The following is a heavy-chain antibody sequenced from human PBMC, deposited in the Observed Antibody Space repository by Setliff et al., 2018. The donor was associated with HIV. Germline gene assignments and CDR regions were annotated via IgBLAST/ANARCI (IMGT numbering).Heavy chain of an antibody. CDR1: GFTFGDYP. CDR3: SRGARPTDEYVWFDP. Sequence: GGSLRLSCTTSGFTFGDYPMGWFRQAPGKGLEWVSFIRTKAYGGTTEYAASVEGRFTISRDDSTSIAYLQMNSLRTEDTAVYFCSRGARPTDEYVWFDPWGQGTLVTVSS. D-gene: IGHD4-17*01. J-gene: IGHJ5*02. CDR2: IRTKAYGGTT. V-gene: IGHV3-49*03.